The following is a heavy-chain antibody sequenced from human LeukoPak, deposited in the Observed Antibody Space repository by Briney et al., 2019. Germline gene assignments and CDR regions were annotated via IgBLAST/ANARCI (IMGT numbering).Heavy chain of an antibody. CDR1: GFTFNSYA. J-gene: IGHJ4*02. D-gene: IGHD3-22*01. CDR3: ARENYDSSGYYFDY. CDR2: ISGSGGST. V-gene: IGHV3-23*01. Sequence: GGSLRLSCAASGFTFNSYAMSWVRQAPGKGLEWVSAISGSGGSTYYADSVKGRFTISRDNSKNTLYLQMNSLRAEDTAVYYCARENYDSSGYYFDYWGQGTLVAVSS.